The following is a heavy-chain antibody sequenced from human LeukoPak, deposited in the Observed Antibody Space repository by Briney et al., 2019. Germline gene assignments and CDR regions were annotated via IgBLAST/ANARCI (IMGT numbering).Heavy chain of an antibody. J-gene: IGHJ4*02. D-gene: IGHD6-13*01. CDR1: GGSVSDYY. CDR2: IYHTGST. V-gene: IGHV4-59*02. Sequence: SETLSLTCTISGGSVSDYYWSWIRQSPGKGLEWIGYIYHTGSTNYNPSLKSRVTISVDTSKNQFSLKLSSVTAADTAVYYCARGHAYLYSSSWYDYWGQGTLVTVSS. CDR3: ARGHAYLYSSSWYDY.